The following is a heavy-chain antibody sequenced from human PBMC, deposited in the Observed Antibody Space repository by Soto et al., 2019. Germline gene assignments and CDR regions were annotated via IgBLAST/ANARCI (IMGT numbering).Heavy chain of an antibody. CDR3: ARGNGLSPYYYMDV. D-gene: IGHD2-8*01. J-gene: IGHJ6*03. Sequence: QVQLVQSGAEVKKPGASVKVSCKDSGYTFTSNDINWVRHATGQGLEWMGWMNPNSGDTGYAQKFQGRVTMTRNTSISTAYMELSSLRSEDTAVYYCARGNGLSPYYYMDVWGKGTTVTVSS. CDR1: GYTFTSND. V-gene: IGHV1-8*01. CDR2: MNPNSGDT.